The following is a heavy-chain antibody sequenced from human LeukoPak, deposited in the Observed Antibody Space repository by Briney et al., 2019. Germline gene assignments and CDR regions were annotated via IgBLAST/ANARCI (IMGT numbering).Heavy chain of an antibody. CDR1: GFTFSSYG. D-gene: IGHD3-10*01. J-gene: IGHJ6*02. V-gene: IGHV3-30*02. CDR3: AREKVLLWFGEYYGMDV. Sequence: GGSLRLSCAASGFTFSSYGMHWVRQAPGKGLEWVTFIRYDGSNKYYADSVKGRFTISRDNSKNTLYLQMNSLRAEDTAVYYCAREKVLLWFGEYYGMDVWGQGTTVTVSS. CDR2: IRYDGSNK.